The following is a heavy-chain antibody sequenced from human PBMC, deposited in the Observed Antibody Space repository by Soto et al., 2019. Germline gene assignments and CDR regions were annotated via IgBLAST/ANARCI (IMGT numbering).Heavy chain of an antibody. D-gene: IGHD3-16*01. Sequence: PSETLSLPCTVSGGSISSGDYYWSWIRQPPGKGLEWIGYIYYSGSTYYNPSLKSRVTISVDTSKNQFSLKLSSVTAADTSLYYCASDGGGHSNGFDPWGQGTLVTVSS. CDR1: GGSISSGDYY. CDR2: IYYSGST. J-gene: IGHJ5*02. V-gene: IGHV4-30-4*01. CDR3: ASDGGGHSNGFDP.